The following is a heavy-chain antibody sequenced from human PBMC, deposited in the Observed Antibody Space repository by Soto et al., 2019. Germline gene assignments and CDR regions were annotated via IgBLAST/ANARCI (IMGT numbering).Heavy chain of an antibody. CDR2: ISSTGST. CDR3: ARDHPGSSHFDY. D-gene: IGHD1-26*01. J-gene: IGHJ4*02. V-gene: IGHV4-59*02. Sequence: QVQLQESGPGLVKPSETLSLNCTVSGGSVSSNVWSWIRQPPGKGLEWIAYISSTGSTNYNPSLKVRVTTSLDTSKNQFSLKLNSVTAADTAIYYCARDHPGSSHFDYWGQGTLVTVSS. CDR1: GGSVSSNV.